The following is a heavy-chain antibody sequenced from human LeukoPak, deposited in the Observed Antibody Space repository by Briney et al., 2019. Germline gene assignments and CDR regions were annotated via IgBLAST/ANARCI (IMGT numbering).Heavy chain of an antibody. CDR3: AKGRGWEASYYYYYMDV. CDR2: IRYDGSNK. D-gene: IGHD1-26*01. V-gene: IGHV3-30*02. CDR1: GFTFSSYG. Sequence: GGSLRLSCAASGFTFSSYGMHWVRQAPGKGLEWVAFIRYDGSNKYYTDSVKGRFTISRDNSKNTLYLQMNSLRAEDTAVYYCAKGRGWEASYYYYYMDVWGKGTTVTVSS. J-gene: IGHJ6*03.